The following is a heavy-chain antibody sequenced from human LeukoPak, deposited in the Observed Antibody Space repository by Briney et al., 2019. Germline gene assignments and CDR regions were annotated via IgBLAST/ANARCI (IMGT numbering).Heavy chain of an antibody. V-gene: IGHV1-69*01. CDR1: GGTFSSYA. D-gene: IGHD3-9*01. Sequence: SVKVSCTASGGTFSSYAISWVRQAPGQGLEWMGGIIPIFGTANYAQKVQGRVTITADESTSTAYMELSSLRSEDTAVYYCARDLAEGGDILTGYSGWFDPWGQGTLVTVSS. CDR2: IIPIFGTA. J-gene: IGHJ5*02. CDR3: ARDLAEGGDILTGYSGWFDP.